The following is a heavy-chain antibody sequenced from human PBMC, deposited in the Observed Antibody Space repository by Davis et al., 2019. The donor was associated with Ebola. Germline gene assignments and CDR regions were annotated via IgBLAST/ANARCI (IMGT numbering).Heavy chain of an antibody. CDR2: ISYDGSNK. CDR3: AKDGGLGFGELSPYYYYGMDV. Sequence: GGSLRLSCAASGFTFSSYGMHWVRQAPGKGLEWVAVISYDGSNKYYADSVKGRFTISRDNSKNTLYLQMNSLRAEDTAVYYCAKDGGLGFGELSPYYYYGMDVRGKGTTVTVSS. D-gene: IGHD3-10*01. CDR1: GFTFSSYG. J-gene: IGHJ6*04. V-gene: IGHV3-30*18.